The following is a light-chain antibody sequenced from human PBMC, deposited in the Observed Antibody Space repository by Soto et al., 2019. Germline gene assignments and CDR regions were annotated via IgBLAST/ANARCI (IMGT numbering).Light chain of an antibody. CDR2: DAS. CDR3: QHYDHLPIT. Sequence: DIQITESPSSLSASVGDRVTITCQASQDITNYLNWYQQKPGRAPRLLLYDASSLETGVPSRFSGSGSGTDLTLTISSLQSEDVATYYCQHYDHLPITFGLGTRLEIK. V-gene: IGKV1-33*01. CDR1: QDITNY. J-gene: IGKJ5*01.